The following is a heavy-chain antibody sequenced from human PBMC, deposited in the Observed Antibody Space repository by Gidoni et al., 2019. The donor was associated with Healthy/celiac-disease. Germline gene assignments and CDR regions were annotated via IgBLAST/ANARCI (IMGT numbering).Heavy chain of an antibody. CDR2: ISYDGSNK. V-gene: IGHV3-30*01. D-gene: IGHD6-6*01. CDR1: GFTFSSYA. Sequence: QVQLVESGGGVVQPGRSLRLSCAASGFTFSSYAMHWVRQAPGKGLEWVAVISYDGSNKYYADSVKGRFTISRDNSKNTLYLQMNSLRAEDTAVYYCARDLVSWDAFDIWGQGTMVTVSS. J-gene: IGHJ3*02. CDR3: ARDLVSWDAFDI.